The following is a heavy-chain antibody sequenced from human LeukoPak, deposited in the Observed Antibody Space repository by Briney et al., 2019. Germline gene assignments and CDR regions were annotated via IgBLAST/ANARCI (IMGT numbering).Heavy chain of an antibody. Sequence: GASVKVSCKASGYSFTGYYMHWVRQAPGQGLEWMGWINPNSGVTNYAQNFQGRVTMTRDTSISTAYMELNRLTSDDTAVYYCARQLGATSRDYWGQRTLVTVSS. D-gene: IGHD1-26*01. CDR1: GYSFTGYY. J-gene: IGHJ4*02. CDR3: ARQLGATSRDY. V-gene: IGHV1-2*02. CDR2: INPNSGVT.